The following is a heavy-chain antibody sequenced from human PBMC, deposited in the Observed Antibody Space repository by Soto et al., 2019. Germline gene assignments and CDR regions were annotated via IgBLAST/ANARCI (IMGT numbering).Heavy chain of an antibody. CDR1: GFTFSSYG. J-gene: IGHJ4*02. D-gene: IGHD2-15*01. V-gene: IGHV3-33*01. Sequence: GGSLRLSCAASGFTFSSYGMHWVRHAPGKGLEWVAVIWYDGSNKYYADSVKGRFTISRDNSKNTLYLQMNSLRAEDTAVYYCARETYCSGGSCLFFDYWGQGTLVTVSS. CDR3: ARETYCSGGSCLFFDY. CDR2: IWYDGSNK.